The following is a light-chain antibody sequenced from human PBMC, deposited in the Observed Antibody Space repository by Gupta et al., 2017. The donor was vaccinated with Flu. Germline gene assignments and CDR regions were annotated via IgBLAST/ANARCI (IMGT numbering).Light chain of an antibody. J-gene: IGLJ3*02. Sequence: SALTQPASVSGSPGQSITISCTGTSSDVGGYNYVSWYQQHPGKAPNLMIYEVSKRPSGVANRFSGSKSGNTASLTISGLQEEDEADYYCSSDTSSSNRVFGGGTKLTVL. V-gene: IGLV2-14*01. CDR3: SSDTSSSNRV. CDR2: EVS. CDR1: SSDVGGYNY.